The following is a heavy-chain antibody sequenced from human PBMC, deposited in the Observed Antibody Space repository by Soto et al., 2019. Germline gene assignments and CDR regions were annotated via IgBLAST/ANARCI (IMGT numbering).Heavy chain of an antibody. D-gene: IGHD5-12*01. V-gene: IGHV4-59*01. CDR1: GGSISSYY. CDR3: ARYSGYDSYYFDY. CDR2: IYYSGST. J-gene: IGHJ4*02. Sequence: PSETLSLTCTVSGGSISSYYWSWIRQPPGKGLEWIGYIYYSGSTNYNPSLKSRVTISVDTSKNQFSLKLSSVTAADTAVYYCARYSGYDSYYFDYWGQGPLVTVSS.